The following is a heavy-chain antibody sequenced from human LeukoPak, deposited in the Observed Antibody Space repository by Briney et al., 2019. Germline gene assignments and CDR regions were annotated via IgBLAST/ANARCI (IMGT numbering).Heavy chain of an antibody. CDR3: ARVAAGIGFFQH. CDR2: IYYSGST. D-gene: IGHD6-13*01. J-gene: IGHJ1*01. V-gene: IGHV4-39*01. Sequence: PSGTLSLTCTVSGGSISSSSYYWGWIRQPPGKGLEWIGSIYYSGSTYYNPSLKSRVTISVDTSKNQFSLKLSSVTAADTAVYYCARVAAGIGFFQHWGQGTLVTVSS. CDR1: GGSISSSSYY.